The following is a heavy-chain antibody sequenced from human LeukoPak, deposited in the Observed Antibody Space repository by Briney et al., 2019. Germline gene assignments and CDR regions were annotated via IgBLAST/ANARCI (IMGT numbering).Heavy chain of an antibody. V-gene: IGHV1-24*01. CDR1: GYTLTEFS. CDR3: ATDWDSAFDI. CDR2: FDPEDGET. Sequence: ASVKVSSKVSGYTLTEFSMHWVRQAPGKGLEWMGGFDPEDGETIYAQKFQGRVTMTEDTSTDTAYMELSSLRSEDTAVYYCATDWDSAFDIWGQGTMVTVSS. J-gene: IGHJ3*02. D-gene: IGHD1-26*01.